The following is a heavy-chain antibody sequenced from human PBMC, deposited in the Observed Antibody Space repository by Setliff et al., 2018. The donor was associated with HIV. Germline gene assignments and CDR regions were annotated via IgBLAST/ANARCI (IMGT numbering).Heavy chain of an antibody. CDR2: VYYSGNT. CDR3: ARSYYDFWNGLPRSFDV. J-gene: IGHJ3*01. Sequence: SETLSLTCTVSGGSLSNHYWSWLRQSPKNGLEWIGYVYYSGNTNYKPSFKSRVSISVDTSRNQFSLNLTSLTTAGTAMYYCARSYYDFWNGLPRSFDVWGQGTMVTVSS. V-gene: IGHV4-59*11. D-gene: IGHD3-3*01. CDR1: GGSLSNHY.